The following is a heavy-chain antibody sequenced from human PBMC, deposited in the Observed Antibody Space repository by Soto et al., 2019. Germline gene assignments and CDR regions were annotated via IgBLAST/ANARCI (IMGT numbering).Heavy chain of an antibody. Sequence: QVQLVESGGGLVKPGGSLRLSCAASGFTFSDFYMSWIRQAPGKGLEWISYISSSGTTTYYTDSVQGGFAISRDTAKSSLYLHLTALRDEYTDEYYCSVRWGGGGDALIEWGKGTVVTVSS. D-gene: IGHD3-16*01. J-gene: IGHJ4*02. V-gene: IGHV3-11*01. CDR1: GFTFSDFY. CDR2: ISSSGTTT. CDR3: SVRWGGGGDALIE.